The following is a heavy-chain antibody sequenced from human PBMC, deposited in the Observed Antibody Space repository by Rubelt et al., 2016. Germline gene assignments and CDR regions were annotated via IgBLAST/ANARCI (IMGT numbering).Heavy chain of an antibody. CDR3: ARRVFSYYGSEFDY. J-gene: IGHJ4*02. V-gene: IGHV3-30*03. D-gene: IGHD3-10*01. Sequence: VQLVESGGGLVKPGGSLRLSCAASGFTFSSYSMNWVRQAPGKGLEWVAVISYDGSNKYYADSVKGRFTISRDNSKNTLYLQMNSLRAEDTAVYYCARRVFSYYGSEFDYWGQGTLVTVSS. CDR2: ISYDGSNK. CDR1: GFTFSSYS.